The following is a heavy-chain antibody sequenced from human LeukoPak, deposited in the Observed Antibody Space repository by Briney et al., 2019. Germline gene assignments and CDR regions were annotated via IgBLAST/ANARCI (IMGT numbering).Heavy chain of an antibody. J-gene: IGHJ3*02. Sequence: GGSLRLSCAASGFTFSSYAMSWVRQAPGKGLEWVSAISGSGGSTYYADSVKGRFTISRDNSKNTLHLQMNSLRAEDTAVYYCAKSITMIVVVITDAFDIWGQGTMVTVSS. V-gene: IGHV3-23*01. CDR3: AKSITMIVVVITDAFDI. CDR2: ISGSGGST. CDR1: GFTFSSYA. D-gene: IGHD3-22*01.